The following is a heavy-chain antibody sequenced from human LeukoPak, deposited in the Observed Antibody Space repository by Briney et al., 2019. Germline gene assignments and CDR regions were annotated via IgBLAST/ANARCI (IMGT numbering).Heavy chain of an antibody. CDR2: IYYSGST. CDR1: GGSISNYY. V-gene: IGHV4-59*01. J-gene: IGHJ3*02. CDR3: AAGSSGYPDDFDI. Sequence: SETLSLTCTVSGGSISNYYWSGIRQPPGEGLEWMGYIYYSGSTHSNTSLKSRVTISVDTSKNQFLLKLSSVPAADTAVYYCAAGSSGYPDDFDIWGQGTMVTVSS. D-gene: IGHD3-22*01.